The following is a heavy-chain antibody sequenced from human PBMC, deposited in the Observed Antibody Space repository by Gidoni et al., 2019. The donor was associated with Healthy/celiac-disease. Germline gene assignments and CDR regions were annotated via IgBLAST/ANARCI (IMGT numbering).Heavy chain of an antibody. CDR2: IIPTFGTA. J-gene: IGHJ6*03. CDR3: ARDDYSTFVDPVRYYYMDV. V-gene: IGHV1-69*01. CDR1: GGTFSSYT. Sequence: QVQLVQSGAEVKKPGSSVKVSCKASGGTFSSYTISWVRQAPGQGLEWMGGIIPTFGTANYAQKVQGRVTITADESTSTAYMELSSLRSEDTAVYYCARDDYSTFVDPVRYYYMDVWGKGTTVTVSS. D-gene: IGHD4-4*01.